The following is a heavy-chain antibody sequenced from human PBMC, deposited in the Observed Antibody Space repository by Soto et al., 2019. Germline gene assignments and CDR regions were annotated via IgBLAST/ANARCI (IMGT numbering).Heavy chain of an antibody. J-gene: IGHJ4*02. CDR3: ARILMNYYRLDY. Sequence: PSETQSLTCTASGASTHSGDYYCRCTRQPPGKGLEWIGHIYYSGSAYYNPSLKSRAGISVDSSKSQVSLKLTSVTAADTAVYFCARILMNYYRLDYWGQGALVTVSS. CDR1: GASTHSGDYY. V-gene: IGHV4-30-4*01. CDR2: IYYSGSA. D-gene: IGHD3-10*01.